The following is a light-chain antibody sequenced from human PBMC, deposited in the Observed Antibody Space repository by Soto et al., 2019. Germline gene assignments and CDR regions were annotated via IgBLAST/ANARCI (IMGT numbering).Light chain of an antibody. CDR3: QQYNNWPPNT. J-gene: IGKJ1*01. Sequence: EIVLTQSPATLSVSPGERATLSCRASQSVSSNLAWYQQKPGQAPRLLIYGASTRATGIPARFSGSGSGTEFTLTISSLQSEDFAVYYCQQYNNWPPNTFGQGTNVEIK. CDR2: GAS. CDR1: QSVSSN. V-gene: IGKV3-15*01.